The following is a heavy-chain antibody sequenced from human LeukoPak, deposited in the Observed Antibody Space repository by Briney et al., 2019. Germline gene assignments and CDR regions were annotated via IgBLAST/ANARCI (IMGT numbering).Heavy chain of an antibody. J-gene: IGHJ4*02. CDR3: ARRSLNYYDSSGYYFDY. CDR1: GYSFTNYW. V-gene: IGHV5-51*01. Sequence: GESLKISCQGSGYSFTNYWIGWVRQMPGKGLEWMGVIYPGDSDTRYSPSFQGRINISADTSIDTAYLQWSSLKASDTAMYYCARRSLNYYDSSGYYFDYWGRGTLATVSS. D-gene: IGHD3-22*01. CDR2: IYPGDSDT.